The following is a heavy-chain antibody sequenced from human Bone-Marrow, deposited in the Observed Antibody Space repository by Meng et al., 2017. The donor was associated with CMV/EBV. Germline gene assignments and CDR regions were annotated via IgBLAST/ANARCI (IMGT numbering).Heavy chain of an antibody. J-gene: IGHJ4*02. Sequence: SETLSLTCAVHGGSFSGYYWSWIRQPPGKGLEWIGEINHSGSTNYNPSLKSRVTISVDTSKNQFSLKLSSVTAADTAVYYCARGRGLGDYWGQGTLVTVSS. CDR2: INHSGST. CDR1: GGSFSGYY. V-gene: IGHV4-34*01. CDR3: ARGRGLGDY. D-gene: IGHD3-16*01.